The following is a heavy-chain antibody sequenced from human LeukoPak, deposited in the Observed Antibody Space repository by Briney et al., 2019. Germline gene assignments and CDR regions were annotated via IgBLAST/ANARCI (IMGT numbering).Heavy chain of an antibody. J-gene: IGHJ5*02. Sequence: GGSLRLFCTTSGFTFGDYFMNWFRQAPGKGLEWVGFIRSQAHGGTTEYAASVKGRFTISRDDSKSIAYLQMNSLMTDDTALYYCIRHRHSFNWFDPWGQGTLVTVSS. D-gene: IGHD5-18*01. CDR3: IRHRHSFNWFDP. CDR1: GFTFGDYF. V-gene: IGHV3-49*03. CDR2: IRSQAHGGTT.